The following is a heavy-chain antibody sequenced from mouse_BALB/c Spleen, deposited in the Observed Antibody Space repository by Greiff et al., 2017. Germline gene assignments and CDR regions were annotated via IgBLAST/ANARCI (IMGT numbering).Heavy chain of an antibody. Sequence: EVQLQESGPGLVKPSQSLSLTCSVTGYSITSDYAWNWIRQFPGNKLEWMGYISYSGSTSYNPSLKSRISITRDTSKNQFFLQLNSVTTEDTATYYCASIYYYGSSRGFAYWGQGTLVTVSA. CDR1: GYSITSDYA. CDR3: ASIYYYGSSRGFAY. D-gene: IGHD1-1*01. V-gene: IGHV3-2*02. J-gene: IGHJ3*01. CDR2: ISYSGST.